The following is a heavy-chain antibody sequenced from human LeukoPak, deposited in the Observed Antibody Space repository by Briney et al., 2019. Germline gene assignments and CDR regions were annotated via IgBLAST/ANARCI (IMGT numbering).Heavy chain of an antibody. CDR2: IYYSGST. CDR1: GGSISSYY. Sequence: PSETLSLTCTVSGGSISSYYWSWIRQPPGNGLEWIGYIYYSGSTNYNPSLKTRVTISVDTSKNQFSLKLSSVTAADTAVYYCARDQYYYDSSGYYYYYYGMDVWGQGTTVTVSS. D-gene: IGHD3-22*01. J-gene: IGHJ6*02. CDR3: ARDQYYYDSSGYYYYYYGMDV. V-gene: IGHV4-59*01.